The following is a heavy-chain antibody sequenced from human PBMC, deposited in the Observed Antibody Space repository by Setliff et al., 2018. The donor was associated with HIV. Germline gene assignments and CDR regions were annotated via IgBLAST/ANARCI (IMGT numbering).Heavy chain of an antibody. J-gene: IGHJ6*02. Sequence: SETLSLTCAVYGGSFSGYSWSWIRQPPGKGPEWIGEINHSGSTNYNPSLKSRVTISVDTSKNQFSLKLSSVTAADTAVYYCARGHYYDSSGYYIGMDVWGQGTTVTVSS. D-gene: IGHD3-22*01. CDR2: INHSGST. V-gene: IGHV4-34*01. CDR3: ARGHYYDSSGYYIGMDV. CDR1: GGSFSGYS.